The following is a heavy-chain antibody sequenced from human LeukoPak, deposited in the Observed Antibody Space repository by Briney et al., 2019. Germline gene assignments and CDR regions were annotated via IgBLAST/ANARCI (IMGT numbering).Heavy chain of an antibody. CDR3: ASGPQSGYYMDV. J-gene: IGHJ6*03. CDR2: INHSGST. V-gene: IGHV4-34*01. Sequence: PSETLSLTCAVYGGSFSGYYWSWIRQPPGKGLEWIGEINHSGSTNYNPSLKSRVTISVDTSKNQFSLKLSSVTAADTAVYYCASGPQSGYYMDVWGKGTTVTVSS. D-gene: IGHD3-3*01. CDR1: GGSFSGYY.